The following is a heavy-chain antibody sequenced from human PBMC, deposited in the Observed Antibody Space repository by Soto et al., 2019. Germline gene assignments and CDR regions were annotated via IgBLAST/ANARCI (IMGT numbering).Heavy chain of an antibody. CDR2: IYYSGST. CDR3: ARLNYYDSSGYYRDY. Sequence: SETLSLTCTVSGGSISSYYWSWIRQPPGKGLEWIGYIYYSGSTNYNPSLKSRVTTSVDTSKNQFSLKLSSVTAADTAVYYCARLNYYDSSGYYRDYWGQGTLVTVSS. D-gene: IGHD3-22*01. J-gene: IGHJ4*02. CDR1: GGSISSYY. V-gene: IGHV4-59*01.